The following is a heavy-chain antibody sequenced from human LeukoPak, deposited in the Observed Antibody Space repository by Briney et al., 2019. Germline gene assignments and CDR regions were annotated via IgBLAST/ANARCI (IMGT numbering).Heavy chain of an antibody. CDR2: IHHSGST. V-gene: IGHV4-34*01. CDR3: ARGVGGGCSSTSCSEYYGIDV. Sequence: SETLSLTCAVYGGSFSGYYWSWIRQPPRKGLEWIGEIHHSGSTNYNPSLKSRVTISVDTSKNQFSLQLSSVTAADTAVYYCARGVGGGCSSTSCSEYYGIDVWGQGTTVTVSS. D-gene: IGHD2-2*01. J-gene: IGHJ6*02. CDR1: GGSFSGYY.